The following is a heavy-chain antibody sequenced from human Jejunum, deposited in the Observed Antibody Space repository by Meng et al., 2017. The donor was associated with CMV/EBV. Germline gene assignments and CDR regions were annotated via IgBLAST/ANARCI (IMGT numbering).Heavy chain of an antibody. CDR2: INHDGGT. D-gene: IGHD6-13*01. V-gene: IGHV4-34*01. J-gene: IGHJ4*02. CDR1: GGSFSEYY. Sequence: VQQRQGGAGLLEPSETLSRTCAVYGGSFSEYYCHPIRQPPGKGLEWIGEINHDGGTPYNPSLKSRVTISVDTSKNQFSLKLRSVTAADTSVYYCVLYSNNIDYWGQGTLVTVSS. CDR3: VLYSNNIDY.